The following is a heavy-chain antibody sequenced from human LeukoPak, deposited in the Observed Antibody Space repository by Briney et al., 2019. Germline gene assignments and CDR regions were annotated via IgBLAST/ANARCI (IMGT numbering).Heavy chain of an antibody. CDR1: GFTFSNAW. J-gene: IGHJ6*02. CDR3: TIDVAGFGGDGMDV. CDR2: IKTKTNGETT. Sequence: PGGSLRLSCAASGFTFSNAWMSWVRQAPGKGLEWVGRIKTKTNGETTDYAAPVKGRFTISRDDSKNTLYLQMNSLKTEDTAVYYCTIDVAGFGGDGMDVWGQGTTATVSS. D-gene: IGHD3-10*01. V-gene: IGHV3-15*01.